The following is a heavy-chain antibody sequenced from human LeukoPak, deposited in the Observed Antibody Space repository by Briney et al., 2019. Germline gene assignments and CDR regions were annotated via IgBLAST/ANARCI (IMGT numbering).Heavy chain of an antibody. CDR1: GDSMNGLS. V-gene: IGHV4-59*11. D-gene: IGHD6-6*01. J-gene: IGHJ4*02. CDR2: IYDTGNT. CDR3: ARGVRVGFSSYYFDY. Sequence: SETLSLTCTVSGDSMNGLSWSWIRQSPGKGLEWIAYIYDTGNTNTSPSLKSRVTLSVDTSKKQFSLRLSSVTAADTAVYYCARGVRVGFSSYYFDYWGQGTLVTVSS.